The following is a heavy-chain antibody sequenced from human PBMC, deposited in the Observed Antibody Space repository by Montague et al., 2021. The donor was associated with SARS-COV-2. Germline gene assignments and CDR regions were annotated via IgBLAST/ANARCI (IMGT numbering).Heavy chain of an antibody. J-gene: IGHJ6*02. CDR3: ARSIDDFWSGYEDYYSAMGV. CDR2: INSDGSST. D-gene: IGHD3-3*01. CDR1: GFTFRSYW. V-gene: IGHV3-74*01. Sequence: SLRLSCAASGFTFRSYWMHWVRQAPGKGLVWVSRINSDGSSTGYADSVKGRFTISRDNAKNTLYLQMNSLRAEDTAVYYCARSIDDFWSGYEDYYSAMGVWGQGTTVTVSS.